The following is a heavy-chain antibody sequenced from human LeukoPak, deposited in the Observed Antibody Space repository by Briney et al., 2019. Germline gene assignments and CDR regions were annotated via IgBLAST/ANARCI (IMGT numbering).Heavy chain of an antibody. V-gene: IGHV3-48*02. CDR1: GFTFSTFG. CDR3: ARASSGFDI. Sequence: GGSLRLSCAASGFTFSTFGMNWVRQAPGKGLEWVSYITGSSSTIYYAGSVKGRFTISRDNAKNSLYLQMNSLRDEDTAVYYCARASSGFDIWGQGTMVTVSS. CDR2: ITGSSSTI. J-gene: IGHJ3*02. D-gene: IGHD3-10*01.